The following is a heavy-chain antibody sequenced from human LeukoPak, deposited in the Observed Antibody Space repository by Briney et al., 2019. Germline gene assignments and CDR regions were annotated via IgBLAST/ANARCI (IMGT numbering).Heavy chain of an antibody. CDR2: ISSSSSYI. CDR3: ARLGIFGSDVGEMDY. V-gene: IGHV3-21*01. D-gene: IGHD3-3*01. Sequence: GGSLRLSCAASGFTFSSYSMNWVRQAPGKGLEWVSSISSSSSYIYYADSVKGRFTISRDNAKNSLYLQMNSLRAEDTAVYYCARLGIFGSDVGEMDYWGQGTLVTVSS. CDR1: GFTFSSYS. J-gene: IGHJ4*02.